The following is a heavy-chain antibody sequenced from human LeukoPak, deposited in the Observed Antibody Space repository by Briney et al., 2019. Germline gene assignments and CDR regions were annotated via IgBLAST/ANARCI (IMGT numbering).Heavy chain of an antibody. V-gene: IGHV1-18*01. Sequence: ASVKVTCKASGYTFTSYGISWVRQAPGQGLEWMGWISAYNGNTNYAQKLQGRVTMTTDTSTSTAYMELRSLRSDDTAVYYCARDAESGSPNLGAFDIWGQGTMVTVSS. CDR1: GYTFTSYG. CDR2: ISAYNGNT. D-gene: IGHD1-26*01. J-gene: IGHJ3*02. CDR3: ARDAESGSPNLGAFDI.